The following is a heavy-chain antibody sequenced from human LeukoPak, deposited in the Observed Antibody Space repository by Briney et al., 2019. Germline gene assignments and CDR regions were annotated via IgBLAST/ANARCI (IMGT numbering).Heavy chain of an antibody. V-gene: IGHV3-74*03. CDR1: GFTFSSYW. J-gene: IGHJ4*02. D-gene: IGHD5-12*01. CDR2: INSDGSSI. CDR3: AREGRASGYDFDC. Sequence: GGSLRLSCAASGFTFSSYWMHWVRQAPGKGLVWVSRINSDGSSITYADSVKGRFTISRDNAKNTLFLQMNSLRVEDTAVYYCAREGRASGYDFDCWGQGTLVTASS.